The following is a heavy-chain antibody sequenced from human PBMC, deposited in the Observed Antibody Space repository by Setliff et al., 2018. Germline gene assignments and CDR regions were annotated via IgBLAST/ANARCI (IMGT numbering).Heavy chain of an antibody. CDR2: INDSGST. Sequence: SETLSLTCAVYGESFSRHFWTWIRQPPGRGLEWIGEINDSGSTNYHPSLKSRVIISVDTSKNQFSLKLSSVTAADTAVYYCARHPDVWGKGTTVTVSS. CDR3: ARHPDV. J-gene: IGHJ6*04. V-gene: IGHV4-34*01. CDR1: GESFSRHF.